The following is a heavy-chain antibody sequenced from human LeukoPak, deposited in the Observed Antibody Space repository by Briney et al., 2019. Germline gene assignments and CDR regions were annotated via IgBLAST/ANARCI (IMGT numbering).Heavy chain of an antibody. CDR2: IYYSGST. CDR1: GGSISSGDYY. D-gene: IGHD3-10*01. J-gene: IGHJ4*02. V-gene: IGHV4-30-4*01. Sequence: SETLSLTCTVSGGSISSGDYYWSWIRQPPGKGLEWIGYIYYSGSTYYNPSLKSRVTISVDTSKNQFSLKLSSVTAADTAVCYCARGIYGSGSYYNGWGQGTLVTVSS. CDR3: ARGIYGSGSYYNG.